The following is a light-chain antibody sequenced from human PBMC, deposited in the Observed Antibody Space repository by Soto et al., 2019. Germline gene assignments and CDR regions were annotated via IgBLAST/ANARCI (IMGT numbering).Light chain of an antibody. CDR1: QGVTSSY. CDR2: GAS. Sequence: EIVLTQSPGTLSLSPGERATLSCRASQGVTSSYLSGYQQKRGQAPRLLIYGASSRATDIPDRFSGSGSGTAFTLTISRLEPEDFAVYYCQQYGNSPFTFGPGTKVDSK. J-gene: IGKJ3*01. V-gene: IGKV3-20*01. CDR3: QQYGNSPFT.